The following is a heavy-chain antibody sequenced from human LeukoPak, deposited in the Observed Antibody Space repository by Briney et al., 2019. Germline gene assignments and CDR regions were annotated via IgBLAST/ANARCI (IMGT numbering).Heavy chain of an antibody. CDR1: GGSISSSSYY. J-gene: IGHJ3*02. Sequence: PSETLSLTCTVSGGSISSSSYYWGWIRQPPGKGLEWIGSIYYSGSTYYNPSLKSRVTISVDTSKNQFSLQLSSVTAADTAVYYCARHLPDADAFDIWGQGTMVTVSS. CDR3: ARHLPDADAFDI. V-gene: IGHV4-39*01. CDR2: IYYSGST. D-gene: IGHD1-14*01.